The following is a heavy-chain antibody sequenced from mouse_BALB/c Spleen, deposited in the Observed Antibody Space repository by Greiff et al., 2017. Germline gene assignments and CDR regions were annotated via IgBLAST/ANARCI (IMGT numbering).Heavy chain of an antibody. CDR3: NAGRLRYAMDY. D-gene: IGHD2-2*01. CDR2: IDPENGDT. J-gene: IGHJ4*01. CDR1: GFNIKDYY. V-gene: IGHV14-4*02. Sequence: VQLKESGAELVRSGASVKLSCTASGFNIKDYYMHWVKQRPEQGLEWIGWIDPENGDTEYAPKFQGKATMTADTSSNTAYLQLSSLTSEDTAVYYCNAGRLRYAMDYWGQGTSVTVSS.